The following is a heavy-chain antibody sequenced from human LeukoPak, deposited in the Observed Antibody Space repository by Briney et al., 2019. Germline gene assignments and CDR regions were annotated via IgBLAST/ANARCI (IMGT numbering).Heavy chain of an antibody. J-gene: IGHJ4*01. Sequence: ASVKVSCKASGYTLTDYYLHWVRQAPGHGLKWMGWINPNSGATHYAQSFQARVTMTRDTSIGSGYMELTGLESADTAVYYCARGRRILGGPENAGDFFDYWGQGSLVTVSS. D-gene: IGHD3-16*01. CDR3: ARGRRILGGPENAGDFFDY. CDR1: GYTLTDYY. V-gene: IGHV1-2*02. CDR2: INPNSGAT.